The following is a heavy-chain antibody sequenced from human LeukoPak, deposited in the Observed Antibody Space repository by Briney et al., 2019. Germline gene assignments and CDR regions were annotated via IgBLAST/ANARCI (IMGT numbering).Heavy chain of an antibody. CDR1: AFIFSGHW. D-gene: IGHD3-10*01. Sequence: PGGSLRLSCEGSAFIFSGHWMNWVRQAPGKGLEWVSAISGSGGSTYYADSVKGRFTISGDNSKNTLYLQMNSLRAEDTAVYYCAREDGEMGSDWGQGTLVTVSS. CDR2: ISGSGGST. CDR3: AREDGEMGSD. V-gene: IGHV3-23*01. J-gene: IGHJ4*02.